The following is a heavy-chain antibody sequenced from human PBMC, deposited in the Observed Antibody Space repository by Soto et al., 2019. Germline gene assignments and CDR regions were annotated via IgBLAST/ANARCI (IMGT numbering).Heavy chain of an antibody. CDR3: ASEGDIVLAGDY. CDR1: GFTFSSYA. CDR2: ISYDGSNK. D-gene: IGHD2-2*01. Sequence: QVQLVESGGGVVQPGRSLRLSCAASGFTFSSYAMHWVRQAPGKGLEWVAVISYDGSNKYYADSVKGRFTISRDNSKNALYLQMSSLRAEDTAVYYCASEGDIVLAGDYWGQGTLVTVSS. J-gene: IGHJ4*02. V-gene: IGHV3-30-3*01.